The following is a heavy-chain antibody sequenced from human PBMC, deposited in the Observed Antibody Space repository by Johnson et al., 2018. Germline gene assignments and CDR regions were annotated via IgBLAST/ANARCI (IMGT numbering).Heavy chain of an antibody. V-gene: IGHV3-66*02. J-gene: IGHJ3*01. CDR1: GFSVSSNY. Sequence: VQLVQSGGGLVQPGGSLRLSCAASGFSVSSNYMSWVRQAPGKGLEWVSAIYTGGDTAYADSVKGRFTISRDTSKNTLCLQMNSLRPEDTALYYCASPRYGRGWYLLTQPHAFDRWGQGTMVTVSS. D-gene: IGHD5-18*01. CDR2: IYTGGDT. CDR3: ASPRYGRGWYLLTQPHAFDR.